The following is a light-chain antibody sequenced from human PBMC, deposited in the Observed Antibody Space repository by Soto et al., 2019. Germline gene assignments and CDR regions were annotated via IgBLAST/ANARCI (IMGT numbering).Light chain of an antibody. CDR3: QQYGSSPRT. CDR2: GAS. Sequence: IVFPQSPGTLSFSPGERATLSCRASQSVSSSYLAWYQQKPGQAPRLLIYGASSRATGIPDRFSGSGSGTDFTLTISRLEPEDFAVYYCQQYGSSPRTFGQGTKVDIK. CDR1: QSVSSSY. J-gene: IGKJ1*01. V-gene: IGKV3-20*01.